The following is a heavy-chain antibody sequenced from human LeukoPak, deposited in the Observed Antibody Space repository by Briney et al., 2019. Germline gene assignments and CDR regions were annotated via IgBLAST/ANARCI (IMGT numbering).Heavy chain of an antibody. D-gene: IGHD3-10*01. CDR2: IAYDGSIK. CDR1: GFTFSSYP. CDR3: ARDMFRGAPDYFDY. V-gene: IGHV3-30*04. J-gene: IGHJ4*02. Sequence: GGSLRLSCAASGFTFSSYPMHWVCQAPGKGLEWVAVIAYDGSIKLYADSVKGRFIISRDDSKNTLYLQMNGLRGEDTAVYYCARDMFRGAPDYFDYWGQGTLVTVSS.